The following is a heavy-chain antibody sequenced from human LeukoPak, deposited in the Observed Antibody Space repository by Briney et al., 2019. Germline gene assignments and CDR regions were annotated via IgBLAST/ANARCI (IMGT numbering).Heavy chain of an antibody. CDR2: IIPIFGTA. CDR3: ASPPKYYYDSSGYYFDY. D-gene: IGHD3-22*01. J-gene: IGHJ4*02. Sequence: ASVKVSCKASGGTFSSYAISWVRQAPGQGLEWMGGIIPIFGTANYAQKFQGRVTITADESTSTAYMELSSLRSEDTAVYYCASPPKYYYDSSGYYFDYWGQGTLVTVSS. V-gene: IGHV1-69*13. CDR1: GGTFSSYA.